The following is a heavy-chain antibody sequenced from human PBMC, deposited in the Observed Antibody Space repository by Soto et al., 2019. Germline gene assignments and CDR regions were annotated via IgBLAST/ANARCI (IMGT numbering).Heavy chain of an antibody. D-gene: IGHD2-15*01. J-gene: IGHJ3*02. CDR2: TYYSGST. Sequence: QVQLQGSGPGLVKPSETLSLTCTVFGGSVTTYYWTWIRQPPGKGLEWIGFTYYSGSTNYNPSLESRVTMSVDTSKNQFSLRLNSATAADTAVYYCATDSASSTSDAFDIWDRWTTVTVSS. CDR1: GGSVTTYY. CDR3: ATDSASSTSDAFDI. V-gene: IGHV4-59*02.